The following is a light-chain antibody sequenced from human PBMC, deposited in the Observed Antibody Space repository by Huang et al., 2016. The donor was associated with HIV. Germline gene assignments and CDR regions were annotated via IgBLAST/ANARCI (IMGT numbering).Light chain of an antibody. CDR3: QQTATVPLT. CDR2: AAS. Sequence: RVTITCRASQSISSFLNWYQQKSGKAPKLLVYAASNLQHGVSSRFRGGGSGTDFTLTINNLQPEDFATYYCQQTATVPLTFGGGTKVEIK. J-gene: IGKJ4*01. V-gene: IGKV1-39*01. CDR1: QSISSF.